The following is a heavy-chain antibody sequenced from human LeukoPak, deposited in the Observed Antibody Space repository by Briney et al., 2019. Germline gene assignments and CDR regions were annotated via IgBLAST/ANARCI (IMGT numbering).Heavy chain of an antibody. CDR2: IWYDGSNR. D-gene: IGHD3-22*01. V-gene: IGHV3-33*08. CDR1: GFTFSNAY. J-gene: IGHJ4*02. Sequence: PGGSLRLTCAASGFTFSNAYMNWVRQAPGKGLEWVAVIWYDGSNRYYADPVKGRFTVSRDNSKNTLYLQMNSLRAEDTAVYYCARAKGVSTGYRPTDYWGQGTLVTVSS. CDR3: ARAKGVSTGYRPTDY.